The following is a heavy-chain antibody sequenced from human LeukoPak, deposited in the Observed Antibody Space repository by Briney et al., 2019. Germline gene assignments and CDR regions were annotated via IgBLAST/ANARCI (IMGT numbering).Heavy chain of an antibody. CDR2: MNPNSGNT. CDR3: ARGKCSSSWGENWFDP. J-gene: IGHJ5*02. Sequence: ASVKVSCKASGYTFTSYDINWVRQATGQGLEWMGWMNPNSGNTGYAQKFQGRVTMTRNTSISTAYMELSSLRSEDTAVYYCARGKCSSSWGENWFDPWGQGTLVTVSS. D-gene: IGHD6-13*01. CDR1: GYTFTSYD. V-gene: IGHV1-8*01.